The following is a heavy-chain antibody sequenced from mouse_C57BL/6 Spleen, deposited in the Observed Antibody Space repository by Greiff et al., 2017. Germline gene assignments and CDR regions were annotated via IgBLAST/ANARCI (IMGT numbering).Heavy chain of an antibody. CDR1: GYAFTNYL. Sequence: QVQLQQSGAELVRPGTSVKVSCKASGYAFTNYLIEWVKQRPGQGLEWIGVINPGSGGTNYNEKFKGKATLTADKSSSTAYMQLSSLTSEDSAVYFCARTATRYYDLSPYFDYWGQGTTLTVS. CDR3: ARTATRYYDLSPYFDY. J-gene: IGHJ2*01. V-gene: IGHV1-54*01. D-gene: IGHD2-4*01. CDR2: INPGSGGT.